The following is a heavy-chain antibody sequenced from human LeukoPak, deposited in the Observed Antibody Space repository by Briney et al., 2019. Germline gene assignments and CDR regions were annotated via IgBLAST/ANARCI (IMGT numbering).Heavy chain of an antibody. Sequence: SEALSLTCTVSGFSINRYYWSWIRQPPGKGLEWIGYIYNSGSTSYNPSLKSRVTISLDTSKNQSSLKLTSVTAAGTAVYYCARHVTYYYDSSGYYIDIWGQGTMVTVSS. J-gene: IGHJ3*02. CDR3: ARHVTYYYDSSGYYIDI. V-gene: IGHV4-59*01. D-gene: IGHD3-22*01. CDR2: IYNSGST. CDR1: GFSINRYY.